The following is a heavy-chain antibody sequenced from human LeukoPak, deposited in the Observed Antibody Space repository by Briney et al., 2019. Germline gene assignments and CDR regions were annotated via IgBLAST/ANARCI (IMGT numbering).Heavy chain of an antibody. Sequence: GGSLRLSCAAAAFTFSRYSMAWVRQAPGGGLEWVSTVGGRGGPRTFYADSVQGRFTVSRDNSRDTVYLQMDSLGAEDTAIYYCAKEGLLGGYYFDLWGQGTLVTVSS. CDR3: AKEGLLGGYYFDL. V-gene: IGHV3-23*01. D-gene: IGHD2-8*02. CDR2: VGGRGGPRT. J-gene: IGHJ4*02. CDR1: AFTFSRYS.